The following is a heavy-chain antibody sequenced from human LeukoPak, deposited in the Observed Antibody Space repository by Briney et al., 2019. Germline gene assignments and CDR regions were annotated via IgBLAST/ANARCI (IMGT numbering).Heavy chain of an antibody. Sequence: PGRSLRLSCAAPGFTFSSYAMHWVRQAPGKGLEWVAVISYDGSNKYYADSVKGRFTISRDNSKNTLYLQMNSLRAEDTAVYYCAKSPSSYSGYQGYWGQGTLVTVSS. J-gene: IGHJ4*02. V-gene: IGHV3-30-3*02. CDR1: GFTFSSYA. CDR2: ISYDGSNK. D-gene: IGHD5-12*01. CDR3: AKSPSSYSGYQGY.